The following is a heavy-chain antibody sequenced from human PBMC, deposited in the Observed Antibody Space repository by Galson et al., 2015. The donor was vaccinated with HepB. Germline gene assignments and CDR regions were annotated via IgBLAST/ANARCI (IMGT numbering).Heavy chain of an antibody. CDR2: ISYDGSNK. V-gene: IGHV3-30*04. Sequence: SLRLSCAASGFTFSSYAMHWVRQAPGKGLEWVAVISYDGSNKYYADSVKGRFTISRDNSKNTLYLQMNSLRAEDTAVYYCARGGAGYYDSSGYYSGTFDYWGQGTLVTVSS. J-gene: IGHJ4*02. CDR1: GFTFSSYA. CDR3: ARGGAGYYDSSGYYSGTFDY. D-gene: IGHD3-22*01.